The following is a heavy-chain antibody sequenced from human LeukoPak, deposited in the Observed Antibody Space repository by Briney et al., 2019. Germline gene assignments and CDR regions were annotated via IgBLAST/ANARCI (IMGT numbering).Heavy chain of an antibody. CDR1: GFTFSNYA. J-gene: IGHJ4*02. Sequence: PGGSLRLSCAASGFTFSNYAMSWVRQAPGKGLEWVSAISGSGGSTYYADSVKGRFTISRDNSKNTLYLQMNSLRAEDTAVYYCAKAVDYGRHYYFDYWGQGTLVTVSS. V-gene: IGHV3-23*01. D-gene: IGHD4-17*01. CDR2: ISGSGGST. CDR3: AKAVDYGRHYYFDY.